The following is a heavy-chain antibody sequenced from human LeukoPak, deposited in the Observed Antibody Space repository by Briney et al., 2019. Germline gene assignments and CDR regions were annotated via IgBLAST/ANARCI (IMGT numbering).Heavy chain of an antibody. CDR3: APIPLGYGMDV. D-gene: IGHD3-16*01. J-gene: IGHJ6*02. CDR1: GGSISSSSYY. CDR2: IYYSGST. Sequence: SETLSLTCTVSGGSISSSSYYWGWIRQPPGKGLEWIGSIYYSGSTYYNPSLKSRVTISVDTSKNQFSLKLSSVTAADTAVYYYAPIPLGYGMDVWGQGTTVTVSS. V-gene: IGHV4-39*01.